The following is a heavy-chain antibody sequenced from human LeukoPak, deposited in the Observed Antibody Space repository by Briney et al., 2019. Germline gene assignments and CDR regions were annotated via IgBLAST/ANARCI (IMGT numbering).Heavy chain of an antibody. V-gene: IGHV4-31*03. CDR3: ARGSGYYYGSYFDY. D-gene: IGHD3-22*01. CDR2: IYYSGST. J-gene: IGHJ4*02. Sequence: SETLSLTCTVSGGSISSGGYYWSWIRQHPGKGLEWIGYIYYSGSTYYNPPLKSRVTISVDTSKNQFSLKLSSVTAADTAVYYCARGSGYYYGSYFDYWGQGTLVTVSS. CDR1: GGSISSGGYY.